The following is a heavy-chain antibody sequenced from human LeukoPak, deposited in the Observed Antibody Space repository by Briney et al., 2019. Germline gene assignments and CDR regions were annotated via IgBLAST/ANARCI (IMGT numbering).Heavy chain of an antibody. J-gene: IGHJ3*02. CDR3: AIFSVEMATIDAFDI. CDR2: ISAYNGNT. Sequence: ASVKVSCKASGYTFTSYGISWVRQAPGQGLEWMGWISAYNGNTNYAQKLQGRVTVTTDESTSTAYMELSSLRSEDTAVYYCAIFSVEMATIDAFDIWGQGTMVTVSS. V-gene: IGHV1-18*01. CDR1: GYTFTSYG. D-gene: IGHD5-24*01.